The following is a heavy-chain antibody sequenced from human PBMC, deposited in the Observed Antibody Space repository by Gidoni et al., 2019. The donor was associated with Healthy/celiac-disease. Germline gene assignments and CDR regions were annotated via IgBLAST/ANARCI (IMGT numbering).Heavy chain of an antibody. V-gene: IGHV2-26*01. Sequence: QVTLKESGPVLVKPTETLTLTCTVSGFSLSNARMGVSWIRQPPGKALEWLAHIFSNDEKSYSTSLKSRLTISKDTSKSQVVLTMTNMDPVDTATYYCARITHDYVWGSYRWDAFDIWGQGTMVTVSS. CDR2: IFSNDEK. D-gene: IGHD3-16*02. CDR3: ARITHDYVWGSYRWDAFDI. CDR1: GFSLSNARMG. J-gene: IGHJ3*02.